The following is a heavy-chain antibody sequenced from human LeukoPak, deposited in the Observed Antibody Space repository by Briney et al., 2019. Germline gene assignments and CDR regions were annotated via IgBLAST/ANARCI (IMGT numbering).Heavy chain of an antibody. V-gene: IGHV4-38-2*01. CDR1: GYSISSGYY. D-gene: IGHD2-15*01. Sequence: SETLSLTCAVSGYSISSGYYWGWSRQPPGKGVEWIGSIYHSGSTYYNPSLKRRVTISVDTSKNQFSLKLSSVTAADTAVYYCARRTYTRPGYCSGGSCQYFDYWGQGTLVTVSS. CDR3: ARRTYTRPGYCSGGSCQYFDY. CDR2: IYHSGST. J-gene: IGHJ4*02.